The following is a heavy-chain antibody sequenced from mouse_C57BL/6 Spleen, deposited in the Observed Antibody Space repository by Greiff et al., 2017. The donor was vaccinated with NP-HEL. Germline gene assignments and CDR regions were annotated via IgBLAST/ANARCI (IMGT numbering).Heavy chain of an antibody. CDR3: ARSGSSPYYAMDY. D-gene: IGHD1-1*01. V-gene: IGHV1-80*01. Sequence: QVQLKQSGAELVKPGASVKISCKASGYAFSSYWMNWVKQRPGKGLEWIGQIHPGDGDTNYNGKFKGKATLTADKSSSTAYMQLSSLTSEDSAVYFCARSGSSPYYAMDYWGQGTSVTVSS. CDR1: GYAFSSYW. J-gene: IGHJ4*01. CDR2: IHPGDGDT.